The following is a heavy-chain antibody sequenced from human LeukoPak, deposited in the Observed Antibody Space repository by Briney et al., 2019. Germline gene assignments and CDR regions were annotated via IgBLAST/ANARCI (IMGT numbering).Heavy chain of an antibody. Sequence: GASVKVSCKASGGTFSSYAISWVRQAPGQGLEWMGGIIPIFGTANYAQKFQGRVTITTDESTSTAYMELSSLRSEDTAVYYCARVGSYAYKPTFDYWGQGTLVTVSS. CDR1: GGTFSSYA. CDR3: ARVGSYAYKPTFDY. D-gene: IGHD2-2*01. CDR2: IIPIFGTA. J-gene: IGHJ4*02. V-gene: IGHV1-69*05.